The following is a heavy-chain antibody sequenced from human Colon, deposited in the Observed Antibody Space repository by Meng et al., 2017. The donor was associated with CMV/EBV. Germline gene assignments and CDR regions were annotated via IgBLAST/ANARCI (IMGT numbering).Heavy chain of an antibody. CDR1: GYSFTGYY. Sequence: GQLVQSGAEVRMPGASVKVSCKASGYSFTGYYIHWVRQAPGQGLEWMGWMDPTTGRTDYAQKFQGTVTMTRDTSISTAYLELSRLTSDDTAVYYCAGHSSYVWGSHHWGQGTLVTVSS. J-gene: IGHJ1*01. CDR3: AGHSSYVWGSHH. CDR2: MDPTTGRT. D-gene: IGHD3-16*01. V-gene: IGHV1-2*02.